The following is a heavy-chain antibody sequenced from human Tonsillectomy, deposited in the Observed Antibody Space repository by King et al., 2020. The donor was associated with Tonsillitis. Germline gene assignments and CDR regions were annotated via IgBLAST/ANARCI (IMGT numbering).Heavy chain of an antibody. D-gene: IGHD3-10*01. CDR2: ISDYNGNA. Sequence: QLVQSGAEVKKPGASVKVSCKASGYTFTNYGISWVRQAPGQGLEWMGWISDYNGNANYAQKLQGRVTLTTDTSTSTAYMELRGLRSDDTAVYYCARVGLRMLVRGVGNTFDIWGQGTLVPVSS. CDR1: GYTFTNYG. V-gene: IGHV1-18*04. J-gene: IGHJ3*02. CDR3: ARVGLRMLVRGVGNTFDI.